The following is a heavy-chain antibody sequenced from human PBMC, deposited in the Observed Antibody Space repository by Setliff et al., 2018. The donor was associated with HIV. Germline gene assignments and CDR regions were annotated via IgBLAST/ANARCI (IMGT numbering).Heavy chain of an antibody. Sequence: KTSETLSLTCAVYGGSFSGYYWTWIRQPPGKGLEWIGRIKSKTDGGTTDYAGPVKGRFTISRDDSKNTLYLQMNSLKTEDTAVYYCGRQRLAVAPGRYYYMDVWGKGTTVTVSS. CDR2: IKSKTDGGTT. CDR3: GRQRLAVAPGRYYYMDV. CDR1: GGSFSGYY. D-gene: IGHD6-19*01. J-gene: IGHJ6*03. V-gene: IGHV3-15*01.